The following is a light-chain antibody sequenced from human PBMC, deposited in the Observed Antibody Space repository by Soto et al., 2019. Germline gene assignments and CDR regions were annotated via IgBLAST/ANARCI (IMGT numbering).Light chain of an antibody. CDR1: QNIDSW. Sequence: DIQMAQSPATLSASVGERLTITCRASQNIDSWLAWYQHKPGKAAKVLIYDASSLEPGVPSRFSGSGSGTYFSLTISSLRPDDFATYYCQQYNTYPLTFGQGTKVEIK. CDR3: QQYNTYPLT. V-gene: IGKV1-5*01. CDR2: DAS. J-gene: IGKJ1*01.